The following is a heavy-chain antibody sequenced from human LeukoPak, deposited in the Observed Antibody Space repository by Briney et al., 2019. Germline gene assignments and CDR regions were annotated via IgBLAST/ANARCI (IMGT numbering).Heavy chain of an antibody. Sequence: SSETLSLTCAVYGGSFSGYYWSWIRQPPGKGLGWIGDIDHSASTNYSPSLKSRVTISLDTSQIQFSLNLNSVTAADTAVYYCARGQGDRYSNYFDYWGQGTLVTVSS. CDR3: ARGQGDRYSNYFDY. V-gene: IGHV4-34*01. J-gene: IGHJ4*02. CDR2: IDHSAST. CDR1: GGSFSGYY. D-gene: IGHD2-21*02.